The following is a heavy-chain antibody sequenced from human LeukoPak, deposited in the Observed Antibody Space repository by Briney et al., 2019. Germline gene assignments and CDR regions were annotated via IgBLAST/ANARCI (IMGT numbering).Heavy chain of an antibody. CDR1: GFTVSSNY. Sequence: GGSLRLSCAASGFTVSSNYMSWVRQAPGKGLEWVSVIYSGGSTYYADFVTGRFTISRDKSKNTVYLQINSLRPEDAAIYYCGREAGDYSTAPPYYCDFWGQGTLVTVSS. D-gene: IGHD4-11*01. J-gene: IGHJ4*02. V-gene: IGHV3-66*02. CDR3: GREAGDYSTAPPYYCDF. CDR2: IYSGGST.